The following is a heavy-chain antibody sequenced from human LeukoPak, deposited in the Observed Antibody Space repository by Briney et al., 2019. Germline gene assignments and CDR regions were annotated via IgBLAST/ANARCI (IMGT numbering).Heavy chain of an antibody. CDR3: ARDTRRVDGDPPYFDY. J-gene: IGHJ4*02. CDR2: IKQDGSEK. V-gene: IGHV3-7*01. D-gene: IGHD4-17*01. CDR1: GFTFSSYW. Sequence: GGSLRLSCAASGFTFSSYWMSWVRQAPGKGLEWVANIKQDGSEKYYVDSVKGRFTISRDNAKNSLYLQMNSLRAEDTAVYYCARDTRRVDGDPPYFDYWGQGTLVTVSS.